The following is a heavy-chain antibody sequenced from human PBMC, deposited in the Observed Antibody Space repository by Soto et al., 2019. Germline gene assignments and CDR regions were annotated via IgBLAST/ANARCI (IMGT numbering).Heavy chain of an antibody. CDR3: ARDMNYDFWSGYYKNWFDP. Sequence: NPGGSLRLSCAASGFTFSSYSMNWVRQAPGKGLEWVSSISSSSSYIYYADSVKGRFTISRDNAKNSLYLQMNSLRAEDTAVYYCARDMNYDFWSGYYKNWFDPWGQGTLVTVSS. CDR2: ISSSSSYI. D-gene: IGHD3-3*01. V-gene: IGHV3-21*01. J-gene: IGHJ5*02. CDR1: GFTFSSYS.